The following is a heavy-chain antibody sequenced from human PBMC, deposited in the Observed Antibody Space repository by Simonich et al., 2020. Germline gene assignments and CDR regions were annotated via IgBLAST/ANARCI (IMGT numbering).Heavy chain of an antibody. D-gene: IGHD7-27*01. Sequence: QVQLVQSGAEVKKPGASVKVSCKASGYTFTGYYMHWVRQAPGQGLEWRGWINPNRGGTNYAQKFQGRVTKTRDTSISTAYMELSRLRFDDTAVYYCARGALTGDYYDMDVWGKGTTVTVSS. V-gene: IGHV1-2*02. J-gene: IGHJ6*03. CDR2: INPNRGGT. CDR1: GYTFTGYY. CDR3: ARGALTGDYYDMDV.